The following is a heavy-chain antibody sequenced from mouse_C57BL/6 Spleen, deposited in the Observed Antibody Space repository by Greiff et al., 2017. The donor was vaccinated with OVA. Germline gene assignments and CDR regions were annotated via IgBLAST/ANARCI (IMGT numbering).Heavy chain of an antibody. CDR2: INPSNGGT. Sequence: QVQLQQSGTELVKPGASVKLSCKASGYTFTSYWMHWVKQRPGQGLEWIGNINPSNGGTNYNEKFKSKATLTVDKSSSTAYMQLSSLTSEDSAVYYCARGDYGSVAWFAYWGQGTLVTVSA. J-gene: IGHJ3*01. CDR1: GYTFTSYW. D-gene: IGHD1-1*01. CDR3: ARGDYGSVAWFAY. V-gene: IGHV1-53*01.